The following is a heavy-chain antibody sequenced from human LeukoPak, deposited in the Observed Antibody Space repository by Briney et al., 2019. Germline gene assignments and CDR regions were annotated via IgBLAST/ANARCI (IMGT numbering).Heavy chain of an antibody. CDR3: ARDGYYDILTGYRAYYYYGMDV. CDR1: GFTFSSYS. J-gene: IGHJ6*04. CDR2: ISSSSSYI. Sequence: GGSLRLSCAASGFTFSSYSMNWVRQAPGKGLEWVSSISSSSSYIYYADSVKGRFTISRDNAKNSLYLQMNSLRAEDMAVYYCARDGYYDILTGYRAYYYYGMDVWGKGTTVTVSS. V-gene: IGHV3-21*01. D-gene: IGHD3-9*01.